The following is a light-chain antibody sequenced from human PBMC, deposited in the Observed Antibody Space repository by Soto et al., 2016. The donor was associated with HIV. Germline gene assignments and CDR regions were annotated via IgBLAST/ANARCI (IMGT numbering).Light chain of an antibody. J-gene: IGKJ2*01. V-gene: IGKV1-9*01. CDR1: QDITSY. CDR3: QQLGSHLYT. Sequence: DIQLTQSPSFLSASVGDRVTITCRASQDITSYLSWYQQKPGKAPKLLTHTASALQSGVPSRFSGSGSGTEFTLTISSLQPEDFATYYCQQLGSHLYTFGQGTQAGDQT. CDR2: TAS.